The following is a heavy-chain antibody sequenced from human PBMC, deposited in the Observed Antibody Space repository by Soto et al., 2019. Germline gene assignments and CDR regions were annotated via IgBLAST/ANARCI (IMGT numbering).Heavy chain of an antibody. CDR3: TSSRDY. CDR1: GFTFSGSA. J-gene: IGHJ4*02. CDR2: IRSKANSYAT. V-gene: IGHV3-73*02. Sequence: EVQLVESGGGLVQPGGSLKLSCAASGFTFSGSAMHWVRQASGKGLEWVGRIRSKANSYATAYAASVKGRFTISRDDSKNTAYLKITSLKTEDTAVYYCTSSRDYWGQGTLVTVSS.